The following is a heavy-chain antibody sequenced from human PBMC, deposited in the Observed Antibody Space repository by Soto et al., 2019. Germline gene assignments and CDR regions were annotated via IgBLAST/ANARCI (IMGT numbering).Heavy chain of an antibody. J-gene: IGHJ6*02. CDR2: IYPGDSDT. D-gene: IGHD3-10*01. CDR1: GYSFTSYW. V-gene: IGHV5-51*01. CDR3: ASQTMVRGVWNYRMDV. Sequence: GESLKISCKGSGYSFTSYWIGWVRQMPGKGLEWMGIIYPGDSDTRYSPSFQGQVTISADKSISTAYLQWSSLKASDTAMYYCASQTMVRGVWNYRMDVWGQGTTVTVSS.